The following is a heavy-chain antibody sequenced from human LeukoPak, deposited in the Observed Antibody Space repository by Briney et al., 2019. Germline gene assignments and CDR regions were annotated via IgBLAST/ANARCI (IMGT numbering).Heavy chain of an antibody. CDR3: ARPHYYGSGSYDDY. D-gene: IGHD3-10*01. J-gene: IGHJ4*02. V-gene: IGHV3-11*01. CDR2: ISSSGSTI. CDR1: GFTFSDFY. Sequence: GGSLRLSCVASGFTFSDFYMSWIRQAPGKGLEWVSYISSSGSTIYYADSVKGRFTISRDNSKNTLYLQMNSLRAEDTAVYYCARPHYYGSGSYDDYWGQGTLVTVSS.